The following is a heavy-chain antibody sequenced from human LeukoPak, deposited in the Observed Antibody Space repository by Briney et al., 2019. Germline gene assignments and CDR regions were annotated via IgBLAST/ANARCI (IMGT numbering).Heavy chain of an antibody. Sequence: PSETLSLTCTVSGGSISSYYWSWIRQPPGKGLEWNGYIYYSGSTNYNPSLKSRVTISVDTSKNQFSLKLSSVTAADTAVYYCARVHMTTVKFDPWGQGTLVTVSS. CDR3: ARVHMTTVKFDP. V-gene: IGHV4-59*08. J-gene: IGHJ5*02. CDR1: GGSISSYY. CDR2: IYYSGST. D-gene: IGHD4-11*01.